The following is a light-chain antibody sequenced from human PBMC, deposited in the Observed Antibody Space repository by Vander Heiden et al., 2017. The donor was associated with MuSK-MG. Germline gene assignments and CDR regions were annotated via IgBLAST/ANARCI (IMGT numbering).Light chain of an antibody. CDR2: GNS. J-gene: IGLJ2*01. Sequence: QSARTQPPSVSGAPGRRSSISGTGSSTNIGAGYDVHWSQQLPGQTPKLIMYGNSTRPSGVPDRFAGSKSGTSASLAIAGLQTEDEADYYCQSYDSSLTSVVFGGGTKLTVL. CDR1: STNIGAGYD. V-gene: IGLV1-40*01. CDR3: QSYDSSLTSVV.